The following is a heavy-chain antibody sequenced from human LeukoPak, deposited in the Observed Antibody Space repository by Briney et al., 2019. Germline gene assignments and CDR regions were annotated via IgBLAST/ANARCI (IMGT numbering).Heavy chain of an antibody. J-gene: IGHJ5*02. CDR2: ISYDGSNK. V-gene: IGHV3-30*04. Sequence: GGSLRLSCAASGITFSSYAMHWVRQAPGKGLEWVAVISYDGSNKYYADSVKGRFTISRDNSKNTLYLQMNSLRAEDTAVYYCARDMVVVTAKPINWFDPWGQGTLVTVSS. CDR3: ARDMVVVTAKPINWFDP. D-gene: IGHD2-21*02. CDR1: GITFSSYA.